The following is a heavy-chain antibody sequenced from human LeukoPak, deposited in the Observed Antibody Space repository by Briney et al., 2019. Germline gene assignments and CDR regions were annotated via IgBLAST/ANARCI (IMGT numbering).Heavy chain of an antibody. CDR1: GGSFSGYY. CDR3: ARDFWSGYSGPR. Sequence: PSETLSLTCAVYGGSFSGYYWSWIRQPPGKGLEWIGEINHSGSTNYNPSLKSRVTISVDTSKNQFSLKLSSVTAADTAVYYCARDFWSGYSGPRWGQGTLVTVSS. CDR2: INHSGST. J-gene: IGHJ4*02. D-gene: IGHD3-3*01. V-gene: IGHV4-34*01.